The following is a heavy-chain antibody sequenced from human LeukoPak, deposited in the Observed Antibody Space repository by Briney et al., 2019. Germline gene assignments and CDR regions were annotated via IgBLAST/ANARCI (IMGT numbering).Heavy chain of an antibody. V-gene: IGHV3-23*01. J-gene: IGHJ4*02. CDR3: AKDGGKGEYYFDY. Sequence: PGGSLRLSCAASGFTSSSHAMSWVRQAPGKGLEWVSAISGSGGSTYYADSVKGRFTISRDNSKNTLYLQMNSLRAEDTAVYYCAKDGGKGEYYFDYWGQGTLVTVSS. CDR1: GFTSSSHA. CDR2: ISGSGGST. D-gene: IGHD4-23*01.